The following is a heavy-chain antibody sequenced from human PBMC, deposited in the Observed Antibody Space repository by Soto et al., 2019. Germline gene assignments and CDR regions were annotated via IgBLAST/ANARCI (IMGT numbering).Heavy chain of an antibody. CDR1: RVTFTTYG. J-gene: IGHJ5*02. V-gene: IGHV3-30*18. CDR2: ISCNGSNK. CDR3: EKDPMCYDFWSPISGWFDP. D-gene: IGHD3-3*01. Sequence: QHGWSPGLSSAASRVTFTTYGMHWVRQTPGKGLEWVAGISCNGSNKYYADSVKGRFTISRDNSKNTLYLQMNSLRAEDTAVYYCEKDPMCYDFWSPISGWFDPWGQGTLVTVSS.